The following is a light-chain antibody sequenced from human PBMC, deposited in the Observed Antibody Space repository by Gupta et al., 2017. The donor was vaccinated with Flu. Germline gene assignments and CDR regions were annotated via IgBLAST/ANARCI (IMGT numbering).Light chain of an antibody. J-gene: IGKJ4*01. V-gene: IGKV3-20*01. CDR3: QQYGSSLGGT. CDR1: QSVSSNY. Sequence: EIVLTQSPGTLSLSPGERATLSCRASQSVSSNYLAWYQQKPGQAPRLLIYGASSRATGIPDRLSGSGSGTDFTLTISRREPEDPAVYHCQQYGSSLGGTFGGGTKVEIK. CDR2: GAS.